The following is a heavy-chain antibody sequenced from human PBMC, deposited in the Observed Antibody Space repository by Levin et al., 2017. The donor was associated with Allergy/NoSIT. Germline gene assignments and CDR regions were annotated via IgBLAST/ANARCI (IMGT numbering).Heavy chain of an antibody. D-gene: IGHD3-22*01. CDR1: GFTFSSYA. CDR3: ARETYYDSSGLPGGAFDI. CDR2: ISYDGSNK. Sequence: GESLKISCAASGFTFSSYAMHWVRQAPGKGLEWVAVISYDGSNKYYADSVKGRFTISRDNSKNTLYLQMNSLRAEDTAVYYCARETYYDSSGLPGGAFDIWGQGTMVTVSS. V-gene: IGHV3-30-3*01. J-gene: IGHJ3*02.